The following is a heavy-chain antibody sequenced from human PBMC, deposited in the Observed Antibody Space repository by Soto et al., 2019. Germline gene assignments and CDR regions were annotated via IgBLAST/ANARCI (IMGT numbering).Heavy chain of an antibody. V-gene: IGHV4-59*01. J-gene: IGHJ6*02. Sequence: EILSLSCTDSGGCISSYYWSWIRQPPGKGLEWIGYIYYSGSTNYNPSLKSRVTISVDTSKNQFSLKLSSVTAADTAVYYCERAGSVQWQYYGMDVWGQGTTVTVSS. CDR1: GGCISSYY. CDR3: ERAGSVQWQYYGMDV. CDR2: IYYSGST. D-gene: IGHD6-19*01.